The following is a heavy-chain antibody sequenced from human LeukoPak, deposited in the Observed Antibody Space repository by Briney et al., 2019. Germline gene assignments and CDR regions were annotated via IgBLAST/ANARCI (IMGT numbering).Heavy chain of an antibody. CDR1: GFKFDDYG. Sequence: GGSLRLSCAASGFKFDDYGMSWVRLVPGKGLEWVSGINWNGGSRGYADSVKGRFTISRDNAKNSVYLQMNSLRSEDTAFYHCARDRCSSTSCYNTPNWFDPWGQGTLVTVSS. D-gene: IGHD2-2*02. CDR2: INWNGGSR. CDR3: ARDRCSSTSCYNTPNWFDP. V-gene: IGHV3-20*01. J-gene: IGHJ5*02.